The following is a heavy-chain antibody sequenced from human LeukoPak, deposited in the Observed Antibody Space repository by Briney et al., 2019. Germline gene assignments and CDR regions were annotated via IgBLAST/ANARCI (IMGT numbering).Heavy chain of an antibody. J-gene: IGHJ4*02. Sequence: ASVKVSCKASGYTFTGYYMHWVRQAPGQGVEWMGWINPNSGGTNYAQKFQGRVTMTRDTSISTAYMELSRLRSDDTAVYYCARTASSSGWPERFDYWGQGTLVTVSS. V-gene: IGHV1-2*02. CDR2: INPNSGGT. CDR1: GYTFTGYY. D-gene: IGHD6-19*01. CDR3: ARTASSSGWPERFDY.